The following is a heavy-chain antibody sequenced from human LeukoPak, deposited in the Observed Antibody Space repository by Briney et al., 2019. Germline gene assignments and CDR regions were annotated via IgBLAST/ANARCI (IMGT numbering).Heavy chain of an antibody. CDR1: GGSFSGYY. J-gene: IGHJ4*02. V-gene: IGHV4-34*01. D-gene: IGHD6-19*01. CDR3: ARGFIAVAGTEPLYYFDY. CDR2: INHSGST. Sequence: SETLSLTCAVYGGSFSGYYWSWIPQPPGKGLEWIGEINHSGSTNYNPSLKSRVTISVDTSKNQFSLKLSSVTAADTAVYYCARGFIAVAGTEPLYYFDYWGQGTLVTVSS.